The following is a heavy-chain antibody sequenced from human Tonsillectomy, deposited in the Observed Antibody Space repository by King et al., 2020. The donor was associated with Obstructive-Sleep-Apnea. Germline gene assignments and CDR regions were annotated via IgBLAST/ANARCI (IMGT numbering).Heavy chain of an antibody. CDR3: ARVRCGGECYYNLDV. V-gene: IGHV3-23*04. Sequence: VQLVESGGDLVQPGGSLRLSCAASGFTFGANAMTWVRQAPGKGLEWVSGISGSGGTTHYAASVKGRFTIPRDNSENTMYLQMASLRAEDTAVYYCARVRCGGECYYNLDVWGQGTTVTVSS. J-gene: IGHJ6*02. CDR2: ISGSGGTT. CDR1: GFTFGANA. D-gene: IGHD2-21*01.